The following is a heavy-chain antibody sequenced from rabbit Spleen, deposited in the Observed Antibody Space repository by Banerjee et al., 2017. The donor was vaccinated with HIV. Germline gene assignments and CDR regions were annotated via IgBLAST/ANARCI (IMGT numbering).Heavy chain of an antibody. Sequence: QSLEESGGDLVKPGASLTLTCTASGFSFSSSDYMCWVRQAPGKGLEWISCITGDSSGFTYSATWAKGRFTCSKTSSTTVTLQMTSLTVADTATYFCARDTSSSFSSYGMDLWGPGTLVTVS. J-gene: IGHJ6*01. D-gene: IGHD1-1*01. CDR3: ARDTSSSFSSYGMDL. CDR1: GFSFSSSDY. V-gene: IGHV1S40*01. CDR2: ITGDSSGFT.